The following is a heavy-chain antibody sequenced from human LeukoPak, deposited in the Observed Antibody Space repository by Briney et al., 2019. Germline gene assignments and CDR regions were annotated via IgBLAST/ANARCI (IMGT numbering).Heavy chain of an antibody. CDR1: GFTFTSSA. J-gene: IGHJ6*04. D-gene: IGHD6-13*01. CDR2: IVVGSGNT. CDR3: AGDQQLEVYYGMDV. V-gene: IGHV1-58*01. Sequence: SVKVSCKASGFTFTSSAVQWVRQARGQRLEWIGWIVVGSGNTNYAQKFQERVTITRDMSTSTAYMELSSLRSEDTAVYYCAGDQQLEVYYGMDVWGKGTTVTVSS.